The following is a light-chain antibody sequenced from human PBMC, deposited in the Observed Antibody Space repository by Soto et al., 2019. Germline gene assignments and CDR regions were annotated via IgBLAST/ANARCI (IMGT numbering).Light chain of an antibody. CDR3: SSYTSTTTLGV. CDR2: EAS. CDR1: SSDVGDYNY. V-gene: IGLV2-14*01. Sequence: QSALTQPASVSGSPGQSITISCTGTSSDVGDYNYVSWYQQHPGKAPKLMISEASNRPSGVSNRFSGSKSGNTASLTISGLQAEDEADYYCSSYTSTTTLGVFGTGTKLTVL. J-gene: IGLJ1*01.